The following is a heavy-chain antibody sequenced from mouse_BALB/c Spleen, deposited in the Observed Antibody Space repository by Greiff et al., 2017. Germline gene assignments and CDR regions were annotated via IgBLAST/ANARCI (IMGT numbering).Heavy chain of an antibody. Sequence: VQLQQSGPELVKPGASVKMSCKASGYTFTSYVMHWVKQKPGQGLEWIGYINPYNDGTKYNEKFKGKATLTSDKSSSTAYMELSSLTSEDSAVYYCARDFITTVPVFAYWGQGTLVTVSA. CDR1: GYTFTSYV. CDR3: ARDFITTVPVFAY. V-gene: IGHV1-14*01. CDR2: INPYNDGT. J-gene: IGHJ3*01. D-gene: IGHD1-1*01.